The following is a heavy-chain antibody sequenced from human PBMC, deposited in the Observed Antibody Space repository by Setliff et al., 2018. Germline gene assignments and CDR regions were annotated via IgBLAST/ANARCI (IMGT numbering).Heavy chain of an antibody. J-gene: IGHJ4*02. Sequence: PGGSLRLSCAASPFTFTTAWMSWVRQAPGKGLEWVANIKQDGSEISYVDSVKGRFTISRDNADNSLYLQMNSLTTDDTAVYFCARCAAGPYCRNSFDYWGRGTLVTVSS. V-gene: IGHV3-7*01. CDR3: ARCAAGPYCRNSFDY. CDR1: PFTFTTAW. D-gene: IGHD1-26*01. CDR2: IKQDGSEI.